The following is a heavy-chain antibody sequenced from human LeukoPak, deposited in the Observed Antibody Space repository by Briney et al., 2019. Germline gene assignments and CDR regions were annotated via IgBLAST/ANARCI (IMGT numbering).Heavy chain of an antibody. D-gene: IGHD3-10*01. CDR2: IYYSGST. J-gene: IGHJ5*02. CDR3: AGFGELSLWFDP. Sequence: PSETLSLTCTVSGGSISSGDYYWSWIRQSPGKGLEWIGYIYYSGSTYYNPSLKSRVTISVDTSKNQFSLKLSSVTAADTAVYYCAGFGELSLWFDPWGQGTLVTVSS. V-gene: IGHV4-30-4*01. CDR1: GGSISSGDYY.